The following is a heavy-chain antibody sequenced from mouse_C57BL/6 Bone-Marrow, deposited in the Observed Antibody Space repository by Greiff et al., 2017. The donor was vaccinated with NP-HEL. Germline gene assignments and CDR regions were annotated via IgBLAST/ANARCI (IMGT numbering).Heavy chain of an antibody. D-gene: IGHD1-1*01. Sequence: VKLMESGPGLVQPSQSLSITCTVSGFSLTSYGVHWVRQSPGKGLEWLGVIWRGGSTDYNAAFMSRLSITKDNSKSQVFFKMNSLQADDTAIYYCAKKGNYGSSHSYYAMDYWGQGTSVTVSS. CDR1: GFSLTSYG. CDR3: AKKGNYGSSHSYYAMDY. J-gene: IGHJ4*01. CDR2: IWRGGST. V-gene: IGHV2-5*01.